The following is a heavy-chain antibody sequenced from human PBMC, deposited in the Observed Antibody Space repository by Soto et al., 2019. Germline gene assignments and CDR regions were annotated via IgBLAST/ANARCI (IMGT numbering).Heavy chain of an antibody. CDR3: ARGDYGTGGYPFPYFDY. J-gene: IGHJ4*02. V-gene: IGHV1-2*02. CDR2: INPDSGAT. CDR1: GYSFTGYD. Sequence: HERLVQSGAEVKRPGASLKVSCKASGYSFTGYDIPWVRQAPGQGLEWMGWINPDSGATNYAQNFQGRVTLTSDTSISTASMDLTSLTADDPVVYYCARGDYGTGGYPFPYFDYWGQGTLVIVSS. D-gene: IGHD2-8*02.